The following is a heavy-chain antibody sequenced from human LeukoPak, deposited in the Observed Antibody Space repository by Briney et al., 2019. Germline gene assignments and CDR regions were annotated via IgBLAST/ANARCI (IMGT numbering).Heavy chain of an antibody. CDR2: IYSGGST. Sequence: PGRSLRLSCAASGFTVSSNYMSWVRQAPGKGLEWVSVIYSGGSTYYADSVKGRFTISRDNSKNTLYLQMNSLRAEDTAVYYCLLSLYYYHYMDVWGKGTTVTVSS. V-gene: IGHV3-53*01. J-gene: IGHJ6*03. D-gene: IGHD1-26*01. CDR3: LLSLYYYHYMDV. CDR1: GFTVSSNY.